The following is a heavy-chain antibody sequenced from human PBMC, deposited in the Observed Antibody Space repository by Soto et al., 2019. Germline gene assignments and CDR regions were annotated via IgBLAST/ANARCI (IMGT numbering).Heavy chain of an antibody. CDR1: GFTFSTYW. Sequence: EVQVVESGGGLVQPGGSLRLSCAASGFTFSTYWMHWVRQVPGKWLVWVSRIKGDGSSISYADSVKGRFTISRDNAENMLYLQMGSLRADETAVYYCARGCKHHYGMDVWGHGTTVTVSS. V-gene: IGHV3-74*01. J-gene: IGHJ6*02. CDR2: IKGDGSSI. CDR3: ARGCKHHYGMDV.